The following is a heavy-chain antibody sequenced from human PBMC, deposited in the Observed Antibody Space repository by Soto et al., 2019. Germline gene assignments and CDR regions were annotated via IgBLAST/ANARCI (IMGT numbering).Heavy chain of an antibody. D-gene: IGHD3-9*01. CDR2: FDPEDGET. CDR3: ATPGDVLRYFDWLSDVLPLHN. Sequence: ASVKVSCKVSGYTLTELSMHWVRQAPGKGLEWMGGFDPEDGETIYAQKFQGRVTMTADTSTSTAYMELRSLRSEDTAVYYCATPGDVLRYFDWLSDVLPLHNWGQGTLVTVSS. V-gene: IGHV1-24*01. CDR1: GYTLTELS. J-gene: IGHJ4*02.